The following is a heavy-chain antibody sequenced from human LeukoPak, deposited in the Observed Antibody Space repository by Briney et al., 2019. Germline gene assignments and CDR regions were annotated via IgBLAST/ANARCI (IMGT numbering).Heavy chain of an antibody. Sequence: ASVKVSCKASGYTFTGYYMHWVRQAPGQGLEWMGWINPDNGGTNYAQKFQGRVTMTRDTSISTAYMELTRLRSDDTAVYYCARDNGDYWFDYWGQGTLVTVSS. D-gene: IGHD4-17*01. V-gene: IGHV1-2*02. CDR3: ARDNGDYWFDY. CDR1: GYTFTGYY. CDR2: INPDNGGT. J-gene: IGHJ4*02.